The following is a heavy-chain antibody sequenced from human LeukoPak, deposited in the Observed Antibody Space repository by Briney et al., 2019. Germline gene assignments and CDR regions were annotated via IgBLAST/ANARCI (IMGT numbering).Heavy chain of an antibody. Sequence: ASVKVSCKASGGTFSSYAISWVRQAPGQGLEWMGGIIPIFGTANYAQKFQGRVTITADESTSTAYMELSSLRSKDTAVYYCASVGYCSSTSCYLFDYWGQGTLVTVSS. CDR1: GGTFSSYA. V-gene: IGHV1-69*13. CDR3: ASVGYCSSTSCYLFDY. CDR2: IIPIFGTA. D-gene: IGHD2-2*01. J-gene: IGHJ4*02.